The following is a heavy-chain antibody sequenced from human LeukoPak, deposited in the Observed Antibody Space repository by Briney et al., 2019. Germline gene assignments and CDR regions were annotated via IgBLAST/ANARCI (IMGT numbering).Heavy chain of an antibody. J-gene: IGHJ4*02. Sequence: ASVKVSCKTSGYTFSNFGINWVRQAPGQGLEWMAWISGNNDNPNYGQKFQGRFTVTTDSSTSTDYMELRNLRSDDTAVYYCARDGTSTDDYWGQGTLVTVSP. V-gene: IGHV1-18*01. CDR2: ISGNNDNP. CDR3: ARDGTSTDDY. CDR1: GYTFSNFG. D-gene: IGHD2-2*01.